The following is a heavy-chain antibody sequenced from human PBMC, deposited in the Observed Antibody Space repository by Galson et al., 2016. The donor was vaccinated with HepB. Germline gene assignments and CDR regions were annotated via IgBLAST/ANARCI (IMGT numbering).Heavy chain of an antibody. CDR2: ISGDGGST. D-gene: IGHD6-19*01. J-gene: IGHJ4*02. V-gene: IGHV3-23*01. Sequence: LEWVSAISGDGGSTYYAGSVQGRFTSSRDRSTNTMYLQMNSLRTDDTAVYYCARFTQEWLDRVYYFDYWGQGTLVTVSS. CDR3: ARFTQEWLDRVYYFDY.